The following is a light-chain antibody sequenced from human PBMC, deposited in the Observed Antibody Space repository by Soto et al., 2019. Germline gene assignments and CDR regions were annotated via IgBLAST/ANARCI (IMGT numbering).Light chain of an antibody. V-gene: IGKV3-11*01. CDR1: QSVSSY. CDR2: DAS. J-gene: IGKJ4*01. CDR3: QHSSDWPLT. Sequence: EIVLTQSPATLSLSPGERATLSCRASQSVSSYLGWYQQKPGQAPRLLIYDASTRATGIPARFSGSGSGTDFTLTISSLESEDFAVYYCQHSSDWPLTFGGGTKVEIE.